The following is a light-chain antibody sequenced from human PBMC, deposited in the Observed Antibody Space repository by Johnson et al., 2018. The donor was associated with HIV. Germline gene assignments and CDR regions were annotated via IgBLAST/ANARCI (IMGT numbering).Light chain of an antibody. J-gene: IGLJ1*01. CDR1: SSNLGNNY. CDR3: GTWDSSLSALYV. V-gene: IGLV1-51*02. Sequence: VLTQPPSVSAAPGQKVTISCSGSSSNLGNNYVSWYQQLPGTAPKLLIYENNKRPSGIPDRFSGSKSGTSATLGITGLQTGDEADYYCGTWDSSLSALYVFGTGTKVTVL. CDR2: ENN.